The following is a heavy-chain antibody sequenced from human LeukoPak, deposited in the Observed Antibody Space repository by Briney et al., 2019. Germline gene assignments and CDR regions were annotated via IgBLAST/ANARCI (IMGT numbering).Heavy chain of an antibody. J-gene: IGHJ3*02. CDR2: ISGSGGST. CDR1: GFTFGDYA. D-gene: IGHD6-13*01. V-gene: IGHV3-23*01. CDR3: AKDLGSSWPYAFDI. Sequence: GGSLRLSCTASGFTFGDYAMSWVRQAPGKGLEWVSAISGSGGSTYYADSVKGRFTISRDNSKNTLYLQMNSLRAEDTAVYYCAKDLGSSWPYAFDIWGQGTMVTVSS.